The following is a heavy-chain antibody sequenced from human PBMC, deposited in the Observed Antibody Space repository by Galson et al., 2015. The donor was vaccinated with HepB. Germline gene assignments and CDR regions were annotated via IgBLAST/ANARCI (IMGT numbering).Heavy chain of an antibody. V-gene: IGHV3-74*01. J-gene: IGHJ6*02. CDR2: INNDGSST. CDR3: VRDYNMDV. CDR1: GFTFSSYW. Sequence: SLRLSCAASGFTFSSYWMHWVRQAPGKGLVWVSRINNDGSSTTYADSVKGRFTISRDNAKNTLYLQMNSLRAEDTAVYYCVRDYNMDVWGQGTTVTVSS. D-gene: IGHD1-1*01.